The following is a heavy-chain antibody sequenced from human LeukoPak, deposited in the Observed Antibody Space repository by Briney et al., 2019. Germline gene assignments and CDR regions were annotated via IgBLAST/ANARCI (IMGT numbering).Heavy chain of an antibody. CDR3: ARASAAYFDY. Sequence: GGSLRLSCAASGFTFSSYWMHWVRHAPGKALVWVSRINTDGSSTSYADSVKGRFTISRDNAKNTLYLQMNSLRAEDTAVYYCARASAAYFDYWGQGTLVTVSS. D-gene: IGHD2-15*01. V-gene: IGHV3-74*01. CDR2: INTDGSST. J-gene: IGHJ4*02. CDR1: GFTFSSYW.